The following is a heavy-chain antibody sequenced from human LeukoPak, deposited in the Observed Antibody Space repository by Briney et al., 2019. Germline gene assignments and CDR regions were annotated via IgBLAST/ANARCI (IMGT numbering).Heavy chain of an antibody. CDR3: ARDLVGYAFDI. CDR1: GGSISSGDYY. D-gene: IGHD2-2*01. J-gene: IGHJ3*02. Sequence: SQTLSITCTVSGGSISSGDYYWSWIRQPPGKGLEWIGYIYYSGSTYYNPSLKSRVTISVDTSKNQFSLKLSSVTAADTAVYYCARDLVGYAFDIWGQGTMVTVSS. V-gene: IGHV4-30-4*08. CDR2: IYYSGST.